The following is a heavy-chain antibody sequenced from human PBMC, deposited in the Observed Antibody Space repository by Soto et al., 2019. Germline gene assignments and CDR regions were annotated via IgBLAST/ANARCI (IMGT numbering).Heavy chain of an antibody. CDR3: AREYYYTMDV. J-gene: IGHJ6*02. Sequence: QVQLVESGGGLVRPGGSLRLSCEASGFTFRDYYMTWFRQAPGKGLEWLSYIDSSTKYTNYADSVKGRFTISRDNAKNSLYLQMNSLRADDPAVYYCAREYYYTMDVWGQGTMVTVSS. CDR1: GFTFRDYY. CDR2: IDSSTKYT. V-gene: IGHV3-11*05.